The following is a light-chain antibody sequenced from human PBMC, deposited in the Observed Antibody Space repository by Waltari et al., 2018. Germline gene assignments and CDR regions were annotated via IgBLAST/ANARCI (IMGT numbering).Light chain of an antibody. CDR3: LQHNSYPFT. CDR2: AAS. J-gene: IGKJ3*01. Sequence: DIQMTQSPSSLSASVGDTVTITFRASQGISSHLNWVQQKPGKAPKLLIYAASSLESGVPSRLSGSGSGTEFTLTISSLQPVDFAAYYCLQHNSYPFTFGPWTKLDIK. V-gene: IGKV1-17*01. CDR1: QGISSH.